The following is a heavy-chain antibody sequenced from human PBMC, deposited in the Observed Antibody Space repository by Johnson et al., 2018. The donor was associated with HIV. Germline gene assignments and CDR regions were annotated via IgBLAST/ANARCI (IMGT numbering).Heavy chain of an antibody. J-gene: IGHJ3*02. CDR3: ATSLAATGAFDI. CDR2: IYSGGNT. Sequence: VQLVESGGGLVQPGGSLRLSCAASGFTFSSYAMSWVRQAPGKGLEWVSAIYSGGNTSYVDSAKGRFTISRDNSKNTLYLQMNSLRGEDTAVYYCATSLAATGAFDIWGQGTMVTVSS. CDR1: GFTFSSYA. V-gene: IGHV3-23*05. D-gene: IGHD6-25*01.